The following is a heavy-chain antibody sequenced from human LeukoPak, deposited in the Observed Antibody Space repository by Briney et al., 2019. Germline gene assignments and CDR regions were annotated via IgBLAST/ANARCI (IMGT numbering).Heavy chain of an antibody. CDR1: GFTFSSYG. CDR2: IWYDGSNK. J-gene: IGHJ6*03. V-gene: IGHV3-33*01. CDR3: ARGGRGGPNSGGSAGVGYYYYYYMDV. Sequence: GGSLRLSCAASGFTFSSYGMHWVRQAPGKGLEWVAVIWYDGSNKYYADSVKGRFTISRDNSKNTLYLQMNSLRAEDTAVYYCARGGRGGPNSGGSAGVGYYYYYYMDVWGKGTTVTVSS. D-gene: IGHD4-23*01.